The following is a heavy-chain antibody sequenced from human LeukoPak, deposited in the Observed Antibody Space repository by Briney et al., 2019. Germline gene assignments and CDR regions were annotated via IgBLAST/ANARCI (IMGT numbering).Heavy chain of an antibody. V-gene: IGHV1-69*04. CDR1: GGTFSSYA. Sequence: ASVTVSCKASGGTFSSYAISWVRQAPGQGLEWMGRIIPILGIANYAQKFQGRVTITADKSTSTAYMELSSLRSEDTAVYYCASPQYYYDSSGYLDYWGQGTLVTVSS. CDR3: ASPQYYYDSSGYLDY. CDR2: IIPILGIA. D-gene: IGHD3-22*01. J-gene: IGHJ4*02.